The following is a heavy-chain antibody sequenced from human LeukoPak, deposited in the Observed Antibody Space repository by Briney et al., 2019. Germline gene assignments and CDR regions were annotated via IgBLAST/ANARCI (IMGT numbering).Heavy chain of an antibody. CDR1: GYSLISYW. CDR3: ARAFSVIYVHF. J-gene: IGHJ4*02. CDR2: IYPGDSDT. Sequence: GESLKISRKGFGYSLISYWLGRVRQMPGTGLEWMGIIYPGDSDTRYSPSFQGQVTLSADKSISTAYLQWSSLKASDTAIYYCARAFSVIYVHFWGQGTLVTVSS. D-gene: IGHD2/OR15-2a*01. V-gene: IGHV5-51*01.